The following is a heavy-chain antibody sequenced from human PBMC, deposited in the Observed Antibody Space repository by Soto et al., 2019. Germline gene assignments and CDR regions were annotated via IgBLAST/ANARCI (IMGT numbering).Heavy chain of an antibody. Sequence: SETLSLTCAVYGGSFSGYYWSWIRQPPGKGLEWIGEINHSGSTNYNPSLKSRVTISVDTSKNQFSLKLSSVTAADTAVYYCARGEIVEMATMDQDYYYYYGTDVWGQGTTVTDSS. V-gene: IGHV4-34*01. CDR1: GGSFSGYY. CDR2: INHSGST. J-gene: IGHJ6*02. D-gene: IGHD5-12*01. CDR3: ARGEIVEMATMDQDYYYYYGTDV.